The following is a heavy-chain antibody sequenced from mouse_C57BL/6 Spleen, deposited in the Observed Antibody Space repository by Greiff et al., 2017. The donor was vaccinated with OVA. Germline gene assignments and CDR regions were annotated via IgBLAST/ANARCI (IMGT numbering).Heavy chain of an antibody. Sequence: QVQLQQPGAELVMPGASVKLSCKASGYTFTSYWMHWVKQRPGQGLEWIGEIDPSDSYTNYNQKFKGKSTLPVDKSSSTAYMQLSSLTSEDSAVYYCARDGTDYWGQGTTLTVSS. V-gene: IGHV1-69*01. CDR3: ARDGTDY. CDR2: IDPSDSYT. CDR1: GYTFTSYW. D-gene: IGHD4-1*01. J-gene: IGHJ2*01.